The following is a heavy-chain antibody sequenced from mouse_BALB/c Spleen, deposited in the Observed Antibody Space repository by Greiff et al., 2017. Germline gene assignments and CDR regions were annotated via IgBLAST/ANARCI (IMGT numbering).Heavy chain of an antibody. CDR2: IDPETGGT. V-gene: IGHV1-15*01. D-gene: IGHD2-4*01. Sequence: QVQLQQSGAELVRPGASVTLSCKASGYTFTDYEMHWVKQTPVHGLEWIGAIDPETGGTAYNQKFKGKATLTADKSSSTAYMELRSLTSEDTAVYYCARSYDYGAHYYAMDYWGQGTSVTVSS. J-gene: IGHJ4*01. CDR3: ARSYDYGAHYYAMDY. CDR1: GYTFTDYE.